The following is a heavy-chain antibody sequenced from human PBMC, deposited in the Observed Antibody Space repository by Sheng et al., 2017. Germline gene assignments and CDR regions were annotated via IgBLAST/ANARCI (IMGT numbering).Heavy chain of an antibody. D-gene: IGHD3-3*01. Sequence: PGGSLRLSCVVFGFTFSNYEMNWVRQAPGKGLEWVSYISSSGGTIYYADSVKGRFSMSRDNAKNSLSLQMNSLWAEDTAVYYCARGMRRGVRFSVVIDVWGQGTTVTVSS. V-gene: IGHV3-48*03. J-gene: IGHJ6*02. CDR1: GFTFSNYE. CDR3: ARGMRRGVRFSVVIDV. CDR2: ISSSGGTI.